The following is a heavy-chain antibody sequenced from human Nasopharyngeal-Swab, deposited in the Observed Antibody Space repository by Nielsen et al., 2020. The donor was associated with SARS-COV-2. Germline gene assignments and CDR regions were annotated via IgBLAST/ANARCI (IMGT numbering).Heavy chain of an antibody. CDR2: INWDGSST. Sequence: GESLKISCAAPGFNFDDYSMHWVRQVPGKGLEWVSLINWDGSSTYYADSVKGRFTISRVNSEDSLHLQMSSLKTEDTAFYYCAKDFGSGWAGFDYWGQGTLVTVSS. D-gene: IGHD6-19*01. CDR3: AKDFGSGWAGFDY. CDR1: GFNFDDYS. V-gene: IGHV3-43*01. J-gene: IGHJ4*02.